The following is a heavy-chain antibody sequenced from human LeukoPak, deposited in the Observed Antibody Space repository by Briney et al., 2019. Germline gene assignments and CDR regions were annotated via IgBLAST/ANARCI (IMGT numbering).Heavy chain of an antibody. CDR3: ARAGSQPRDYYYMDV. CDR1: GGSISSSSYY. Sequence: SETLSLTCTVSGGSISSSSYYWGWIRQPPGKGLEWIGSIYYSGSTYYNPSLKGRVTISVDTSKNQFSLKLSSVTAADTAVYYCARAGSQPRDYYYMDVWGKGTTVTVSS. D-gene: IGHD1-14*01. CDR2: IYYSGST. J-gene: IGHJ6*03. V-gene: IGHV4-39*07.